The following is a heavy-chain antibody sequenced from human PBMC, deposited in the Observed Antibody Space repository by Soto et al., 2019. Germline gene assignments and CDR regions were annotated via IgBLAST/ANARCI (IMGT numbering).Heavy chain of an antibody. D-gene: IGHD5-12*01. CDR3: ARDRYGGYETNYYYYYMDV. V-gene: IGHV4-59*01. Sequence: SETLSLTCTVSGGSISSYYWSWIRQPPGKGLEWIGYIYYSGSTNYNPSLKSRVTISVDTSKNQFSLKLSSVTAADTAVYYCARDRYGGYETNYYYYYMDVWGKGTTVTVSS. J-gene: IGHJ6*03. CDR1: GGSISSYY. CDR2: IYYSGST.